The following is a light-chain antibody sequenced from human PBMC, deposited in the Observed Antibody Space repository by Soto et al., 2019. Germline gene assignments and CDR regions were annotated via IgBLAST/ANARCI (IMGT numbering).Light chain of an antibody. Sequence: QSVLTQPASVSGSPGQSITISCTGTSSDVCGYNYVSWYQQHPGKAPQLMIYDVSSRPSGVSLRFSGSKSGNTASLTISGLQAEDEAYYFCSSYTAITTTRVFGGGTKLTVL. V-gene: IGLV2-14*03. CDR2: DVS. CDR1: SSDVCGYNY. J-gene: IGLJ2*01. CDR3: SSYTAITTTRV.